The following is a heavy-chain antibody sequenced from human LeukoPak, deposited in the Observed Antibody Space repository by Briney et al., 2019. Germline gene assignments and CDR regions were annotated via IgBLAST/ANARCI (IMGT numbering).Heavy chain of an antibody. Sequence: GGSLRLSCAASGFPFSTHSLNWVRQAPGKGLEWASAINGRGDNTYYADSVKGRFTISRDNSKSTLFLQMNSLRAEDTAIYYCAKDRVSPGFNLFDPWGQGTLVTVSS. V-gene: IGHV3-23*01. J-gene: IGHJ5*02. CDR2: INGRGDNT. CDR3: AKDRVSPGFNLFDP. CDR1: GFPFSTHS. D-gene: IGHD2/OR15-2a*01.